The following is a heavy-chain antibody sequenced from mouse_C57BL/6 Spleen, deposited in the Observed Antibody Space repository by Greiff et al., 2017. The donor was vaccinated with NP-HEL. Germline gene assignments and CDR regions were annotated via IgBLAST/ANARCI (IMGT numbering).Heavy chain of an antibody. D-gene: IGHD1-1*01. Sequence: EVQLQESGTVLARPGASVKMSCKTSGYTFTSYWMHWVKQRPGQGLEWIGAIYPGNSDTSYNQKFKGKAKLTAVTSASTAYMELSSLTNEDSAVYYCTRFSNYDYGRDWYFDVWGTGTTVTVSS. CDR2: IYPGNSDT. V-gene: IGHV1-5*01. J-gene: IGHJ1*03. CDR1: GYTFTSYW. CDR3: TRFSNYDYGRDWYFDV.